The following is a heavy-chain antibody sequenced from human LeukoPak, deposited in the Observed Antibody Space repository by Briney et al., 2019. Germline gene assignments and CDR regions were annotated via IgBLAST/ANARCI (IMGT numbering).Heavy chain of an antibody. CDR3: ARGGDTTVTSDAFDI. CDR2: IIPIFGTA. Sequence: SVKVSCKASGGTFSSYAISWVRQAPGQGLEWMGGIIPIFGTANYAQKFQGRVTITADKSTSTAYMELSSLRSEDTAVYYCARGGDTTVTSDAFDIWGQGTMVTVSS. CDR1: GGTFSSYA. J-gene: IGHJ3*02. V-gene: IGHV1-69*06. D-gene: IGHD4-17*01.